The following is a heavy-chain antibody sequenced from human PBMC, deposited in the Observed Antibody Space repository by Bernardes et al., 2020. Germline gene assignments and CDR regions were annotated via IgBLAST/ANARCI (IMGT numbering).Heavy chain of an antibody. J-gene: IGHJ1*01. Sequence: GSLRLSCAASGFTFSSYAMHWVRQAPGKGLEWVAVISYDGSNKYYADSVKGRFTISRDDSKNTLYLQMNSLKTEDTAVYYCTTDIVGAPAEYFQHWGQGTLVTVSS. CDR1: GFTFSSYA. CDR2: ISYDGSNK. V-gene: IGHV3-30-3*01. D-gene: IGHD1-26*01. CDR3: TTDIVGAPAEYFQH.